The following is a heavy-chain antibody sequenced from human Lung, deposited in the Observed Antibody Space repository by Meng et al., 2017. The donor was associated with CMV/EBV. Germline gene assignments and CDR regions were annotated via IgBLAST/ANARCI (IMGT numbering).Heavy chain of an antibody. J-gene: IGHJ4*02. CDR1: GFFFSDYS. CDR3: ARDRGAGYCTSTICYPGGDFDY. V-gene: IGHV3-11*04. Sequence: GGSXRLXCAASGFFFSDYSMTWIRQTPGKGLEWLSYISSSGSSIYNADSVKGRFTISRDNGKNSVYLEMSSLRVDDTAIYYCARDRGAGYCTSTICYPGGDFDYXGQGXLVTVSS. D-gene: IGHD2-2*01. CDR2: ISSSGSSI.